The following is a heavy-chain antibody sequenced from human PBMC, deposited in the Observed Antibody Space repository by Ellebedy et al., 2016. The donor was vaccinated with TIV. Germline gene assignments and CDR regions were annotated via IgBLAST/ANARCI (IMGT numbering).Heavy chain of an antibody. D-gene: IGHD3-10*01. CDR2: IKQDGSEK. CDR3: ARGITMVRGVIDDAFDI. V-gene: IGHV3-7*01. CDR1: GFTFSSYW. Sequence: GESLKISXAASGFTFSSYWMSWVRQAPGKGLEWVANIKQDGSEKYYVDSVKGRFTISRDNAKNSLYLQMNSLRAEDTAVYYCARGITMVRGVIDDAFDIWGQGTMVTVSS. J-gene: IGHJ3*02.